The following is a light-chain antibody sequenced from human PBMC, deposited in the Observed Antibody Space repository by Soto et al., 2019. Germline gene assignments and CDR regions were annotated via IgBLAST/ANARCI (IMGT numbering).Light chain of an antibody. CDR2: NNS. Sequence: QSVLTQPPSASGTPGQRVTISCSGSSSNIGSNTVSWYRQIPGTAPKLLIFNNSQRPSGVPDRFSGSKSGTSASLAISGLQSGDEGDYYCAAWDDSLNGYVVFGRGTKLTVL. CDR3: AAWDDSLNGYVV. J-gene: IGLJ2*01. CDR1: SSNIGSNT. V-gene: IGLV1-44*01.